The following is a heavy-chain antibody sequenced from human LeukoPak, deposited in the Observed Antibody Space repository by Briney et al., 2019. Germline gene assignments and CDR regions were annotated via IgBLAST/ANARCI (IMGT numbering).Heavy chain of an antibody. J-gene: IGHJ4*02. CDR1: GYTFTSYY. CDR3: ARVGAPSGPGYNQNFDY. CDR2: LMPIFGTA. Sequence: SVKVSCKASGYTFTSYYMHWVRQAPGQGLEWMGGLMPIFGTANYAQKFQGRVTITADKSTSTAYMELSSLRSEETAVYYCARVGAPSGPGYNQNFDYWGQGTLVTVSS. V-gene: IGHV1-69*06. D-gene: IGHD5-24*01.